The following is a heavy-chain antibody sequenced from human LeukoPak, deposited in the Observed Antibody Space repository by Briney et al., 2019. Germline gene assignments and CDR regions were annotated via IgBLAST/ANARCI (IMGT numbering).Heavy chain of an antibody. CDR2: MYYSGST. D-gene: IGHD3-22*01. CDR1: GGSISSSSYH. CDR3: ARLYGSTLYFDY. V-gene: IGHV4-39*01. J-gene: IGHJ4*02. Sequence: SESLSFTCTVFGGSISSSSYHWPWIRQPPGKGLEWIGNMYYSGSTYYNPSLKSRVTFSVDTSKNQFHLKMSSVSAADTALYYCARLYGSTLYFDYWGQGTLVTVSS.